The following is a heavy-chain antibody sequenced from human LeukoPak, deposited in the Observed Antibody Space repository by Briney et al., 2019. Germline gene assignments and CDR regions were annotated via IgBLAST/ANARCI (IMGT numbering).Heavy chain of an antibody. V-gene: IGHV3-NL1*01. CDR3: ARDRSDCTSTGCQRWFDP. J-gene: IGHJ5*02. CDR2: ISGSGTST. CDR1: GFTFSSYG. D-gene: IGHD2-2*01. Sequence: PGGSLRLSCAASGFTFSSYGMHWVRQAPGKGLEWVSGISGSGTSTYYADSVKGRFTISRDNSKNTLYLQMNSLRAEDTAVYYCARDRSDCTSTGCQRWFDPWGQGTLVTVSS.